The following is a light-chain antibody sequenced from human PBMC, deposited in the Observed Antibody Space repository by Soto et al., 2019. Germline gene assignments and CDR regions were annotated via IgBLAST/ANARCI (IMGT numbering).Light chain of an antibody. CDR2: AVY. CDR3: SSYTTSTTIL. V-gene: IGLV2-14*01. Sequence: SALTQPASVSGSPGQSIAISCTGTNSDVGAHDLVSWYQHHPGKAPRLMIYAVYNRPSGVSDRFSGSKSANTASLTISGLQAEDEADYYCSSYTTSTTILFGGGTQLTVL. CDR1: NSDVGAHDL. J-gene: IGLJ2*01.